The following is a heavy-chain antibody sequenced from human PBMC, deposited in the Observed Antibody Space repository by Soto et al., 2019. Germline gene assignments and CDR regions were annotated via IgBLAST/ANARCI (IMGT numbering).Heavy chain of an antibody. J-gene: IGHJ4*02. Sequence: QSQTLSLTCVISGDSVSSNSAAWNWIRQSPSRGLEWLGRTYYRSKWYNDYAVSVKSRITINPDTSKNQFSLQLNSVTPEDTAVYYCARALLLEWSIALYYFDYWGQGTLVTVSS. CDR2: TYYRSKWYN. CDR1: GDSVSSNSAA. D-gene: IGHD3-3*01. CDR3: ARALLLEWSIALYYFDY. V-gene: IGHV6-1*01.